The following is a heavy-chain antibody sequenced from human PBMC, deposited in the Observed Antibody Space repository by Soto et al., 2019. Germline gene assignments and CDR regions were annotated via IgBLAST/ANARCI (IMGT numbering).Heavy chain of an antibody. V-gene: IGHV3-9*01. Sequence: PGGSLRLSCAASGFTFDDYAIHWVRQAPGKGLEWVSGISWNSGSIGYADSVKGRFTISRDNAKNSLYLQMNSLRAEDTALYYCAKDIGDVVVSYAFDIWGQGTMVTVSS. CDR3: AKDIGDVVVSYAFDI. D-gene: IGHD2-15*01. J-gene: IGHJ3*02. CDR1: GFTFDDYA. CDR2: ISWNSGSI.